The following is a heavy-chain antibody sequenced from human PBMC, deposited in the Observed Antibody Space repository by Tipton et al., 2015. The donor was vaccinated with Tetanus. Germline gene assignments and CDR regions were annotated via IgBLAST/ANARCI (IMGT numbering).Heavy chain of an antibody. D-gene: IGHD3-16*01. CDR1: GGSITSPLW. CDR2: IYHNGTT. Sequence: TLSLTCVVSGGSITSPLWWSWVRQPPGEGLEWIGEIYHNGTTHYNPSLKSRLTISVDKVKNTFSLKLSPVTAADTAVYYCSRRGMIYAVGPPLDYWGQGTLVTVSS. CDR3: SRRGMIYAVGPPLDY. J-gene: IGHJ4*02. V-gene: IGHV4-4*02.